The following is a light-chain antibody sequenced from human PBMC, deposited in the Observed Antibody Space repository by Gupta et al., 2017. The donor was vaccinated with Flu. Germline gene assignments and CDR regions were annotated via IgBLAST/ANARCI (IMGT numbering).Light chain of an antibody. CDR1: SNDVGSSNR. CDR2: DVT. CDR3: SSHAGRVTWV. V-gene: IGLV2-11*01. Sequence: QSAPTQPRSVSGSPGQSVTISCTGTSNDVGSSNRVSWYEQRPDKAPKLILYDVTERPSGVPDRFSGSKSGNTASLTISGLQADDDADYYCSSHAGRVTWVFGTGPTVTVL. J-gene: IGLJ1*01.